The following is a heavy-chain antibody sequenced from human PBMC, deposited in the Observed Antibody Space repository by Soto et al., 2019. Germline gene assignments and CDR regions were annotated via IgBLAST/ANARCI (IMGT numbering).Heavy chain of an antibody. J-gene: IGHJ3*02. CDR1: GGSISSGDYY. Sequence: SETMSLTCTVSGGSISSGDYYWSWIRQPPGKGLEWIGYIYYSGSTYYNPSLKSRVTISVDTSKNQFSLKPSSVTAADTAVYYCARMIVEMAFDIWGQGTMVTVSS. CDR2: IYYSGST. D-gene: IGHD3-22*01. CDR3: ARMIVEMAFDI. V-gene: IGHV4-30-4*01.